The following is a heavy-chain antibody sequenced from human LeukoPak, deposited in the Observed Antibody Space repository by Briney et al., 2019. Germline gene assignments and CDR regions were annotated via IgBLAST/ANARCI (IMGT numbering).Heavy chain of an antibody. D-gene: IGHD3-10*01. Sequence: ASVKVSCKVSGYTLTELSMHWVRQAPGKGLEWMGDYDPEDGETIYAQKFQGRVTMTEDTSTDTAYMELSSLRSGDTAVYYCATTYYYGSGTSLWFDPWGQGTLVTVSS. V-gene: IGHV1-24*01. CDR1: GYTLTELS. CDR2: YDPEDGET. CDR3: ATTYYYGSGTSLWFDP. J-gene: IGHJ5*02.